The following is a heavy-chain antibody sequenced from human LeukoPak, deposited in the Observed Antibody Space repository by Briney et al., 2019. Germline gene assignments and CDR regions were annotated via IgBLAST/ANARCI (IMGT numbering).Heavy chain of an antibody. Sequence: SETLSLTCTVSGYSINNGYYWGWIRRPPGKGLEWIASLYHSGATYNNPYLKSRVTISVDTSNNQVSLKLRSVTAADTAVYYCAKMDSSSSPYYFDYWGQGMLVTVSS. J-gene: IGHJ4*02. CDR1: GYSINNGYY. CDR2: LYHSGAT. V-gene: IGHV4-38-2*02. CDR3: AKMDSSSSPYYFDY. D-gene: IGHD6-6*01.